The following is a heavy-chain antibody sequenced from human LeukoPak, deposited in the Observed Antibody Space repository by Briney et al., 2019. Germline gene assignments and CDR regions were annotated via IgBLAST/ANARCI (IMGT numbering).Heavy chain of an antibody. V-gene: IGHV3-9*01. CDR1: GFTFDDYA. J-gene: IGHJ6*02. Sequence: PGGSLRLSCAASGFTFDDYAMHWARQAPGKGLEWVSGISWNSGSIGYADSVKGRFTISRDNAKNSLYLQMNSLRDEDTAFYYCARFNGDYYGMDVWGQGTTVTVSS. D-gene: IGHD4-17*01. CDR3: ARFNGDYYGMDV. CDR2: ISWNSGSI.